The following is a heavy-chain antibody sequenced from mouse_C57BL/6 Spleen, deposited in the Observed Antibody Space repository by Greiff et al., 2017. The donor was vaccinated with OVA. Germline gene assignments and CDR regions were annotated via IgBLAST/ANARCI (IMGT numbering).Heavy chain of an antibody. V-gene: IGHV1-82*01. CDR2: IYPGDGDP. Sequence: VQLVESGPELVKPGASVKISCKASGYAFSSSWMNWVKQRPGKGLEWIGRIYPGDGDPNYNGKFKGKATLTADKSSSTAYMQRSSLTAEDAAVYFCARGGATVVDDFDYWGKGTTLTVSS. D-gene: IGHD1-1*01. J-gene: IGHJ2*01. CDR3: ARGGATVVDDFDY. CDR1: GYAFSSSW.